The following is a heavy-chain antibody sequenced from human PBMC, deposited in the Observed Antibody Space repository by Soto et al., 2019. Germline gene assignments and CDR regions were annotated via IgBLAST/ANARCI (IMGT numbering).Heavy chain of an antibody. CDR3: AKGGGTIFGVGLH. J-gene: IGHJ6*04. V-gene: IGHV3-23*01. D-gene: IGHD3-3*01. Sequence: EVQLLESGGGLVQPGGSLRLSCAASGFTFRSYAMSWVRQAPGKGLEWVSAISGSGGSTYYADSVKGRFTISRDNSKTTLYLQINSLRAEDTAVYYCAKGGGTIFGVGLHWGKGTTVTVSS. CDR2: ISGSGGST. CDR1: GFTFRSYA.